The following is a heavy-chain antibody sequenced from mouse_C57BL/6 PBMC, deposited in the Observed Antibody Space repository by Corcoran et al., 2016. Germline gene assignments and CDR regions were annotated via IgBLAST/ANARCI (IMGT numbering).Heavy chain of an antibody. CDR2: INPNNGGT. D-gene: IGHD3-2*02. Sequence: EVQLQQSGPELVKPGASVKISCKASGYTFTDYYMNWVKQSHGKSLEWIGDINPNNGGTSYNQKVKGKATLTVDKSSSTAYMELRSLTSEDSAVYYCARKGDSSGYAWFAYWGQGTLVTVSA. V-gene: IGHV1-26*01. J-gene: IGHJ3*01. CDR3: ARKGDSSGYAWFAY. CDR1: GYTFTDYY.